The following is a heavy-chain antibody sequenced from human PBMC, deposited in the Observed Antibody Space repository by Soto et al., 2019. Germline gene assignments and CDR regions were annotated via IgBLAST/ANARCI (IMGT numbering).Heavy chain of an antibody. CDR3: AKEGITIFGVVDY. Sequence: PGGSLRLSRAASGFTFRSYAMSWVRQAPGKGLEWVSPISGSGGNTYYADSVKGRFTISRDNSKNTLYLQMNSLRAEDMAVYYCAKEGITIFGVVDYWGQGTLVTVSS. CDR2: ISGSGGNT. D-gene: IGHD3-3*01. V-gene: IGHV3-23*01. J-gene: IGHJ4*02. CDR1: GFTFRSYA.